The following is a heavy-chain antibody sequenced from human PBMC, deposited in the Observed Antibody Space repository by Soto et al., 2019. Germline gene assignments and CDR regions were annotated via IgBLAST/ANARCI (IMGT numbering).Heavy chain of an antibody. Sequence: PGGSLRLSCSASGFTFNTYAMHWVRQAPGKGLEYVSAITASGGKTYYADSVKGRFTTSRDNSKNTLYLQMSSLRTEDSAVYYCAKGKEQPWGQGTMVTVSS. CDR2: ITASGGKT. CDR1: GFTFNTYA. V-gene: IGHV3-64D*08. D-gene: IGHD6-13*01. J-gene: IGHJ3*01. CDR3: AKGKEQP.